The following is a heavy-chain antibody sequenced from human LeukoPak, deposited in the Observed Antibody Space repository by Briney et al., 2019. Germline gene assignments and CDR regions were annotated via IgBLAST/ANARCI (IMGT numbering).Heavy chain of an antibody. CDR1: GFTFDDYA. CDR2: ISWNSGSI. D-gene: IGHD3-10*01. J-gene: IGHJ1*01. Sequence: GGSLRLSCAASGFTFDDYAMHWVRQAPGKGLEWVSGISWNSGSIGYADSVKGRFTISRDNAKNSLYLQMNSLRAEDTAVYYCARETYYYGSGSYRYFQHWGQGTLVTVSS. CDR3: ARETYYYGSGSYRYFQH. V-gene: IGHV3-9*01.